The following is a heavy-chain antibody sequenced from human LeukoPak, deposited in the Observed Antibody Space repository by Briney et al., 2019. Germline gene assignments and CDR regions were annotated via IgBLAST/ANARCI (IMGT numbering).Heavy chain of an antibody. J-gene: IGHJ5*02. CDR3: ARGATAMVYPSNWFDP. Sequence: SETLSLTCTVSGGSISNYYWNWIRQPPGKGLEWIGYIYYSGSTNYNPSLKSRVTISVDTSKNQFSLKLSSVTAADTAVYYCARGATAMVYPSNWFDPWGQGTLVTVSS. CDR1: GGSISNYY. V-gene: IGHV4-59*01. D-gene: IGHD5-18*01. CDR2: IYYSGST.